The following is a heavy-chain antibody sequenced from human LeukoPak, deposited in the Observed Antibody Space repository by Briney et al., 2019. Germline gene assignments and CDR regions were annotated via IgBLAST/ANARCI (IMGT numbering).Heavy chain of an antibody. V-gene: IGHV4-34*01. D-gene: IGHD1-1*01. CDR1: GGSFSGYY. J-gene: IGHJ4*02. Sequence: SETLSLTCAVYGGSFSGYYWSWIRQPPGKGLEWIGEINHSGSTNYNPSLKSRVTISVDTSKNQFSLKVRSVTAADTAVYYCARWNRLIDYWGQGTLVTVSS. CDR2: INHSGST. CDR3: ARWNRLIDY.